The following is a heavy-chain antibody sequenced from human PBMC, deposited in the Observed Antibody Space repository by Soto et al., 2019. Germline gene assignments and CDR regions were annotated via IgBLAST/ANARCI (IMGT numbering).Heavy chain of an antibody. CDR1: GFNFSGSA. D-gene: IGHD6-19*01. CDR2: IGGSGASA. CDR3: VKDSDAAGRDD. Sequence: PGGSLRLSCSAFGFNFSGSAMIWVRQAPGKGLQWVSAIGGSGASAFYADSVQGRFTIARDNSKDTLYLQMNSLRVEDTAVYYCVKDSDAAGRDDWGQGTLVTVSS. J-gene: IGHJ4*02. V-gene: IGHV3-23*01.